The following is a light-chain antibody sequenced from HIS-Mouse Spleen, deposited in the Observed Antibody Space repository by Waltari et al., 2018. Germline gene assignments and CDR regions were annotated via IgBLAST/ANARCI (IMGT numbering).Light chain of an antibody. CDR2: AAS. J-gene: IGKJ1*01. CDR1: QGLSSY. CDR3: QQLNRYPPT. V-gene: IGKV1-9*01. Sequence: DIQLTQSPSCLAASVGDRGTITCRASQGLSSYLAWYQQKPGKAPTRMIYAASTLTSGVTSRVGGSGYVTEFARTISSLQPEDFATYYCQQLNRYPPTFGQGTKVES.